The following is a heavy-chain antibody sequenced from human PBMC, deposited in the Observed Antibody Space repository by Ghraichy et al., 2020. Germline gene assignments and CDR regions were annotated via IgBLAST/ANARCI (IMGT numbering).Heavy chain of an antibody. J-gene: IGHJ3*01. Sequence: SCTVSGGPISSDNYYWSWLRQHAGKGPEWIGYISYTGSAYYNPSLKSRVTISVDTSKNQFSLNLNSMSDADTAVYYCAREVITPADTDGFDLWGQGTVVTVSS. D-gene: IGHD2-2*01. CDR2: ISYTGSA. CDR1: GGPISSDNYY. V-gene: IGHV4-31*03. CDR3: AREVITPADTDGFDL.